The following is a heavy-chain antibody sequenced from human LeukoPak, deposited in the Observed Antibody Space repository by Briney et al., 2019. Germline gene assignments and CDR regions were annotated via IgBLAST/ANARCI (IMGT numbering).Heavy chain of an antibody. CDR2: IIPIFGTA. CDR3: ARGGVTMALNWFDL. Sequence: SVKVSCKASGGTFSSYAISWVRQAPGQGLEWMGGIIPIFGTANYAQKFQGRVTITADKSTSTAYMELSSLRSEDTAVYYCARGGVTMALNWFDLWGQGTLVTVSS. J-gene: IGHJ5*02. V-gene: IGHV1-69*06. D-gene: IGHD3-10*01. CDR1: GGTFSSYA.